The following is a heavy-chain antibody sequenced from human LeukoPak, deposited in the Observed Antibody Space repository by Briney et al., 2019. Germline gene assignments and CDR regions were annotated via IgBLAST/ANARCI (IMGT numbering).Heavy chain of an antibody. CDR1: GFTFSSYT. V-gene: IGHV3-48*01. D-gene: IGHD2-21*02. J-gene: IGHJ4*02. CDR3: ARFRTWGDKAFDY. CDR2: IGTTSGAI. Sequence: GGSLRLSCAASGFTFSSYTMHWIRQAPGKGLEWVSYIGTTSGAIYYADSVKGRFTISRDSAKNSLYLQMNSLRAEDTAVYYCARFRTWGDKAFDYWGQGTLVTVSS.